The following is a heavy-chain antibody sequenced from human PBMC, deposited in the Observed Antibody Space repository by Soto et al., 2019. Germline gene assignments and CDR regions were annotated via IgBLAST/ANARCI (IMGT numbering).Heavy chain of an antibody. Sequence: VKVSCKVSGYTLTELSMHWVRQAPGKGLEWMGGFDPEDGETIYAQKFQGRVTMTEDTSTDTAYMELSSLRSEDTAVYYCATDRLGTMIVVALHYWGQGTLVTVSS. D-gene: IGHD3-22*01. V-gene: IGHV1-24*01. CDR2: FDPEDGET. CDR1: GYTLTELS. CDR3: ATDRLGTMIVVALHY. J-gene: IGHJ4*02.